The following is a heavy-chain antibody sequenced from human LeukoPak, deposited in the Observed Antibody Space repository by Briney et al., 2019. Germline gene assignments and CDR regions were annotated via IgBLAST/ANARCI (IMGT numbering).Heavy chain of an antibody. J-gene: IGHJ4*02. D-gene: IGHD1-7*01. V-gene: IGHV4-39*01. CDR2: IYYSGST. Sequence: SETLSLTCTVSGGSISSSSYYWGWIRQPPGKGLEWIVSIYYSGSTYYNPSLKSRVTISVDTSKNQFSLKLSSVTAADTAVYYCARRGRETGTTGSFDYWGQGTLVTVSS. CDR3: ARRGRETGTTGSFDY. CDR1: GGSISSSSYY.